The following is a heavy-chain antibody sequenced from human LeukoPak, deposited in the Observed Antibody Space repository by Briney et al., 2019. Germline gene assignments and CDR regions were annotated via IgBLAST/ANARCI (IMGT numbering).Heavy chain of an antibody. J-gene: IGHJ4*02. Sequence: SVKVSCKASGGTFSSYAISWVRQAPGQGLEWMGRIIPILGIANYAQKFQGRVTITADKSTSTAYMELSSLRSEDTAAYYCARDLSYSSSWFDWGQGTLVTVSS. CDR1: GGTFSSYA. V-gene: IGHV1-69*04. D-gene: IGHD6-13*01. CDR2: IIPILGIA. CDR3: ARDLSYSSSWFD.